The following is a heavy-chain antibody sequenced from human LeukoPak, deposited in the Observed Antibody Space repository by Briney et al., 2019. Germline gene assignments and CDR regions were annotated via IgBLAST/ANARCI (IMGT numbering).Heavy chain of an antibody. CDR1: GFTFSSYS. CDR2: ISSSSSYI. V-gene: IGHV3-21*01. J-gene: IGHJ3*02. Sequence: GGSLRLSCAASGFTFSSYSMNWVCQAPGKGLEGVSSISSSSSYIYYADSVKGRFTISRDNAKNSLYLQMNSLRAEDTAVYYCAREITVEVATVDAFDIWGQGTMVTVSS. D-gene: IGHD5-24*01. CDR3: AREITVEVATVDAFDI.